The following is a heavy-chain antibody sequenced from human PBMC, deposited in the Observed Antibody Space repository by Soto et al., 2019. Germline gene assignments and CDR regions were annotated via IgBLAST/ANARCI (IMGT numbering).Heavy chain of an antibody. D-gene: IGHD6-13*01. CDR1: GDSVSSNSAA. J-gene: IGHJ4*02. V-gene: IGHV6-1*01. CDR3: AKDEATYSSSWYSDY. Sequence: LQTLSLTCAISGDSVSSNSAAWNWIRQSPSRGLEWLGRTYYRSRWYNDYAVSVKSRITVNPDTSKNQFSLHLNSVTPEDTAVYYCAKDEATYSSSWYSDYWGQGTLVTVSS. CDR2: TYYRSRWYN.